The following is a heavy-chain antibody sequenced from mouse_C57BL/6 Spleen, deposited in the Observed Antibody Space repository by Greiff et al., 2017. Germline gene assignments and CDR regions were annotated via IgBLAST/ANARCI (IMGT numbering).Heavy chain of an antibody. D-gene: IGHD1-1*01. CDR3: AREGEYYGSRPWFAY. J-gene: IGHJ3*01. Sequence: QVQLQQPGAELVKPGASVKVSCKASGYTFTSYWMHWVKQRPGQGLEWIGRIHPSDSDTNYNQNFKGQATLTVDKSSSTAYRQLSSLTSEDSAVYYCAREGEYYGSRPWFAYWGQGTLVTVSA. CDR2: IHPSDSDT. V-gene: IGHV1-74*01. CDR1: GYTFTSYW.